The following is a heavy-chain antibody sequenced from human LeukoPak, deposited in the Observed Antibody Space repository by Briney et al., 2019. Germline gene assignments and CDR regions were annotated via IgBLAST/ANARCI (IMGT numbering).Heavy chain of an antibody. CDR2: ISPYNGNS. V-gene: IGHV1-18*01. J-gene: IGHJ6*03. CDR3: ARDCNGGNCYYYMAV. CDR1: GYTFTNYG. D-gene: IGHD2-15*01. Sequence: ASVKVSCKASGYTFTNYGITWVRQAPGQGLEWMGWISPYNGNSNYAQKVQGRVTMTTDTSTSTAYMELRSLRSDDPAVYYCARDCNGGNCYYYMAVWGEGTTVTVSS.